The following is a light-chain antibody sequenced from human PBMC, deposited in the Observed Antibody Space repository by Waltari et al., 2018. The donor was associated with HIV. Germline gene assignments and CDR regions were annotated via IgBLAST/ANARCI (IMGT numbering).Light chain of an antibody. V-gene: IGLV1-44*01. Sequence: QSVLTQPPSASGTPGQRVTISCSGSSSNIGTNTVHWYQHLPGSAPKLRIYSNNQWPSGVPDRFSASKSGTSASLAIRGLRSEDEAEYYCAAWDENLNGLFGGGTKLTVL. J-gene: IGLJ3*02. CDR2: SNN. CDR3: AAWDENLNGL. CDR1: SSNIGTNT.